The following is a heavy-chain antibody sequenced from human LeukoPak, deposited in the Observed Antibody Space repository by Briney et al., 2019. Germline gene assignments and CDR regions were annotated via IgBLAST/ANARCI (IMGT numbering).Heavy chain of an antibody. Sequence: ASVKVSCKASGYTFTSYGISWVRQAPGQGLEWTGWISAYNGNTNYAQKLQGRVTMTTDTSTSTAYMELRSLRSDDTAVYYCARDRYSSGWYGPVDAFDIWGQGTMVTVSS. V-gene: IGHV1-18*01. D-gene: IGHD6-19*01. CDR1: GYTFTSYG. J-gene: IGHJ3*02. CDR2: ISAYNGNT. CDR3: ARDRYSSGWYGPVDAFDI.